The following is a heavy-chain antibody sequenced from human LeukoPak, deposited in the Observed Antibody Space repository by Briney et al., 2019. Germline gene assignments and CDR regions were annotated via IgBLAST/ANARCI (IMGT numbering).Heavy chain of an antibody. CDR2: IYYTGST. CDR1: GGSISSYF. J-gene: IGHJ4*02. V-gene: IGHV4-59*12. CDR3: ARDRGSSSGDY. D-gene: IGHD6-13*01. Sequence: SETLSLTCTVSGGSISSYFWSWIRQPPGKGLEWIGYIYYTGSTTYNPSLKSRVTISVDTSKNQFSLKLSSVTAADTAVYYCARDRGSSSGDYWGQGTLVTVSS.